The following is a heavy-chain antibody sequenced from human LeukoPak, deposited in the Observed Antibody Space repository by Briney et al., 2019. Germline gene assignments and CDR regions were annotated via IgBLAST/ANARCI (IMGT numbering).Heavy chain of an antibody. CDR2: IRYDGSNK. D-gene: IGHD1-7*01. CDR3: AKDLGGRGETTPYFDY. V-gene: IGHV3-30*02. J-gene: IGHJ4*02. Sequence: GGSLRLSCAASGFTFSTYTMHWVRQAPGKGLEWVAFIRYDGSNKYYADSVKGRFTISRDNSKNTLYLQMNSLRAEDTAVYYCAKDLGGRGETTPYFDYWGQGTLVTVSS. CDR1: GFTFSTYT.